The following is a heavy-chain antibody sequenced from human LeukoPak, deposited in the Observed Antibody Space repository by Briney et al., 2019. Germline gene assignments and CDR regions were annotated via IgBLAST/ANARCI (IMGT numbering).Heavy chain of an antibody. V-gene: IGHV1-18*04. CDR2: ISAYNGNT. J-gene: IGHJ5*02. CDR1: GYTFTGYY. D-gene: IGHD3-3*01. Sequence: ASVKVSCKASGYTFTGYYMHWVRQAPGQGLEWMGWISAYNGNTNYAQKLQGRVAMTTDTSTSTAYMELRSLRSDDTAVYYCARGITIFGVVSGNWFDPWGQGTLVTVSS. CDR3: ARGITIFGVVSGNWFDP.